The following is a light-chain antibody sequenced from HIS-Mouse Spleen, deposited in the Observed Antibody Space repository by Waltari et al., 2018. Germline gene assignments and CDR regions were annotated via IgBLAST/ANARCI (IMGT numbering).Light chain of an antibody. J-gene: IGKJ1*01. V-gene: IGKV1-39*01. CDR2: AAS. Sequence: DIQMTQSPSSLSASVGHRVTITCRASQSISSYLNWYQQKPGKAPKLLIYAASSLQSGVPSRVSGSGSGTDFTLTISSLQPEDFATYYCQQSYSTPRTFGQGTKVEIK. CDR3: QQSYSTPRT. CDR1: QSISSY.